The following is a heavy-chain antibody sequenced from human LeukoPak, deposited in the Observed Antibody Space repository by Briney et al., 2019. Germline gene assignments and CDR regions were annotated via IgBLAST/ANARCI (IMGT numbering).Heavy chain of an antibody. CDR1: GYTFTSYD. Sequence: ASVKVSCKASGYTFTSYDINWVRQATGQGLEWMGWMNPNSGNTGYAQKFQGRVTITRNTSISTAYMELSSLRSEDTAVYYCARDKLGYCSSTSCYTHDAFDIWGQGTMVTVSS. D-gene: IGHD2-2*02. CDR2: MNPNSGNT. J-gene: IGHJ3*02. V-gene: IGHV1-8*03. CDR3: ARDKLGYCSSTSCYTHDAFDI.